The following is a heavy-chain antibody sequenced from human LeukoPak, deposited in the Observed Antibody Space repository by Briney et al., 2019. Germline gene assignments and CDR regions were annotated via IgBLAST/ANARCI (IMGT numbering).Heavy chain of an antibody. J-gene: IGHJ4*02. CDR2: IYYSGST. D-gene: IGHD3-22*01. V-gene: IGHV4-59*01. CDR1: GGSISSYY. CDR3: ARGGYYYDSSGYWGAFDI. Sequence: PSETLSLTCTVSGGSISSYYWSWIRQPPGKGLEWIGYIYYSGSTNYNPSPKSRVTISVDTSKNQFSLKLSSVTAADTAVYYCARGGYYYDSSGYWGAFDIWGQGTLVTVSS.